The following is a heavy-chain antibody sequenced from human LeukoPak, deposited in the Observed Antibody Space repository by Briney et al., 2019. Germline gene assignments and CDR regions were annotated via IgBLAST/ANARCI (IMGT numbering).Heavy chain of an antibody. J-gene: IGHJ4*02. CDR3: ARSFGSSSAALFDY. CDR2: IYHSGST. D-gene: IGHD6-6*01. Sequence: PSETLSLTCAVSGGSISSSNWWSWVRQPPGKGLEWIGEIYHSGSTNYNPSLKSRVTISVDKSKNQFSLKLSSVTAADTAVYYCARSFGSSSAALFDYWGQGTLVTVSS. V-gene: IGHV4-4*02. CDR1: GGSISSSNW.